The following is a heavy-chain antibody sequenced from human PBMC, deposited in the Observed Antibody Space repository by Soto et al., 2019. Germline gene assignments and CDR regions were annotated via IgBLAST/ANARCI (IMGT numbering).Heavy chain of an antibody. CDR1: GFTFSSYG. Sequence: QVQLVESGGGVVQPGRSLRLSCAASGFTFSSYGMHWVRQAPGKGLEWVAVIWYDGSNKYYADSVKGRFTISRDNSKNTLYLQMNSLRGEDTAVYYCARSSGSVGWFAPCGQGTLVTVSS. J-gene: IGHJ5*02. D-gene: IGHD1-26*01. CDR3: ARSSGSVGWFAP. CDR2: IWYDGSNK. V-gene: IGHV3-33*01.